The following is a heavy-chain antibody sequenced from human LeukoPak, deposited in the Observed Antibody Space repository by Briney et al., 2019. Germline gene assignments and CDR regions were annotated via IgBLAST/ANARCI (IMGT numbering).Heavy chain of an antibody. CDR2: ITGGDDT. Sequence: GGSLRLSCAASGFTFSNYAMMWVRQAPGKGLEGVASITGGDDTYYVDSVKGRFTVSRDNSKNTLYLQINSLTADDTALYYCAKGKAAGAVDWFDPWGQGTLVTVSS. CDR3: AKGKAAGAVDWFDP. V-gene: IGHV3-23*01. D-gene: IGHD6-13*01. J-gene: IGHJ5*02. CDR1: GFTFSNYA.